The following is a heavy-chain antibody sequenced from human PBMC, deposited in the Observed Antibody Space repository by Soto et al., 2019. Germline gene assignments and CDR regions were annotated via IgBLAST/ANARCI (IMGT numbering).Heavy chain of an antibody. CDR3: ARDRVDIVLVPAAGGSLDYYYYGMDV. CDR1: GYTFTGYY. CDR2: INPNSGGT. V-gene: IGHV1-2*04. J-gene: IGHJ6*02. Sequence: GASVKVSCKASGYTFTGYYMHWVRQAPGQGLEWMGWINPNSGGTNYAQKFQGWVTMTRDTSISTAYMELSRLRSDDTAVYYCARDRVDIVLVPAAGGSLDYYYYGMDVWGQGTTVTVSS. D-gene: IGHD2-2*03.